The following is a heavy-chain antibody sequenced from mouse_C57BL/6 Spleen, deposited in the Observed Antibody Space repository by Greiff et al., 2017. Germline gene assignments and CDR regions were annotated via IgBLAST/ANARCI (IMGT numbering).Heavy chain of an antibody. V-gene: IGHV3-6*01. CDR3: ARDGISEFAY. Sequence: DVQLVESGPGLVKPSQSLSLTCSVTGYSITSGYYWNWIRQFPGNKLEWMGYISYDGSNNYNPSLKNRISITRDTSKNQFFLKLNSVTTEDTATYYCARDGISEFAYWGQGTLVTVSA. CDR2: ISYDGSN. CDR1: GYSITSGYY. D-gene: IGHD1-3*01. J-gene: IGHJ3*01.